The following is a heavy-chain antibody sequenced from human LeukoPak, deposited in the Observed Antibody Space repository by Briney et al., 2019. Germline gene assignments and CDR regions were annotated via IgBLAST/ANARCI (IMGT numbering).Heavy chain of an antibody. V-gene: IGHV4-59*08. D-gene: IGHD3-16*01. CDR3: ARGGGGVCDY. CDR1: GGSISSYY. J-gene: IGHJ4*02. Sequence: NPSETLSLTCTVCGGSISSYYWSWIRQPPGKGLEWIGYIYYSGSTTYNPSLKSRVTISVDTSKNQFSLKLSSVTAADTAVYYCARGGGGVCDYWGQGTLVTVSS. CDR2: IYYSGST.